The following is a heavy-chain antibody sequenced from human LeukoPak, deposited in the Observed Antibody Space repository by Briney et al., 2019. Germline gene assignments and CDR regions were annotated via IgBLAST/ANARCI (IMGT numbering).Heavy chain of an antibody. CDR1: GYTFTSYG. V-gene: IGHV1-2*02. D-gene: IGHD5-12*01. CDR2: INPNSGVT. J-gene: IGHJ6*03. Sequence: ASVKVSCKASGYTFTSYGISWVRQAPGQGLEWMGWINPNSGVTNYAQKLQGRVTITRDTSIDTAYMQLSRLRSDDTAVYYCAKDRYGDYEAPFHYYMDAWGRGTTVTVSS. CDR3: AKDRYGDYEAPFHYYMDA.